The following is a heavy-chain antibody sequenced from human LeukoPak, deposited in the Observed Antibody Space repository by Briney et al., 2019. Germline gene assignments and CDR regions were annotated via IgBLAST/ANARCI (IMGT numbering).Heavy chain of an antibody. V-gene: IGHV4-59*01. Sequence: SETLSLTCTVSGGSISSYYWSWIRQPPGKGLEWIGYIYYSGSTNYNPSLKSRVTISVDTSKNQFSLKLSSVTAADTVVYYCARIQDDFWSGYYPYYFDYWGQGTLVTVSS. D-gene: IGHD3-3*01. CDR1: GGSISSYY. CDR3: ARIQDDFWSGYYPYYFDY. CDR2: IYYSGST. J-gene: IGHJ4*02.